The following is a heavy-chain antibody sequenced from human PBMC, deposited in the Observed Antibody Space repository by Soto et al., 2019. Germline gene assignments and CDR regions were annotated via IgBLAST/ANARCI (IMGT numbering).Heavy chain of an antibody. V-gene: IGHV4-61*01. CDR2: ISHSGRT. J-gene: IGHJ4*02. Sequence: SETLSVTCTVSGASLRSGSYYWSWIRQPPGKGLEWIGYISHSGRTNYDPSLKSRLTTSVDTSQNQFSLQLNSVTAADTAVYYCSYGSSFDYWGQGTLVTVSS. CDR1: GASLRSGSYY. CDR3: SYGSSFDY. D-gene: IGHD3-10*01.